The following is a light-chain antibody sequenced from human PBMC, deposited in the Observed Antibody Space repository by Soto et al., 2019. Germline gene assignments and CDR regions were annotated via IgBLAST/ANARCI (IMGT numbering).Light chain of an antibody. V-gene: IGKV4-1*01. Sequence: DIVMTQSPDYLSVSLGETATINYKSSQSVLFNSNNKNYLAWYQQKAGQSPRLLLYWASAREVGVPDRFSGSGSGTDFTLTITSLQAEDVAVYYCQQYYTTPLTFGGGTKVELK. CDR1: QSVLFNSNNKNY. CDR2: WAS. J-gene: IGKJ4*01. CDR3: QQYYTTPLT.